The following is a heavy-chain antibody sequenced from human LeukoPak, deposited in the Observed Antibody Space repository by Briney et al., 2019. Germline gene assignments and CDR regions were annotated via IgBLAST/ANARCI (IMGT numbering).Heavy chain of an antibody. CDR1: GGTFSSYA. V-gene: IGHV1-69*05. CDR2: IIPIFGTA. Sequence: SVKVSCKASGGTFSSYAISWVRQAPGQGLEWMGRIIPIFGTANYAQKFQGRVTITTDESTSTAYMELSSLRSEDTAVYYCARDRTGSTSRRWFDPWGQGTLVTVSS. J-gene: IGHJ5*02. CDR3: ARDRTGSTSRRWFDP. D-gene: IGHD1-1*01.